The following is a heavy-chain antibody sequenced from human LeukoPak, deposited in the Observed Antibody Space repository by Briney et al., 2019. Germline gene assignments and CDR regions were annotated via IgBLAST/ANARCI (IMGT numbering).Heavy chain of an antibody. D-gene: IGHD6-13*01. V-gene: IGHV3-23*01. J-gene: IGHJ4*02. Sequence: GGSLRLSCAASGFTFSSHAMSWVRQAPGKGLEWVSAISGSGGSTYYADSVKGRFTISRDNSKNTLYLQMNSLRAEDTAVYYCAKGYSSSWYDTPDYWGQGTLVTVSS. CDR2: ISGSGGST. CDR3: AKGYSSSWYDTPDY. CDR1: GFTFSSHA.